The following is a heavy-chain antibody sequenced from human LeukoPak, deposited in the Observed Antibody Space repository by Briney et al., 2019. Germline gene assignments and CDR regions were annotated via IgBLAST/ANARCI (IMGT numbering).Heavy chain of an antibody. V-gene: IGHV4-34*01. CDR3: ASRSRSHNWFDP. D-gene: IGHD3-22*01. CDR2: INHSGST. Sequence: PSETLSLTCAVYGGSFSGYYWSWIRQPPGKGLEWIGEINHSGSTNYNPSLKSRVTISVDTSKNQFSLKLSSVTAAATAVSYCASRSRSHNWFDPWGQGTLVPVSP. CDR1: GGSFSGYY. J-gene: IGHJ5*02.